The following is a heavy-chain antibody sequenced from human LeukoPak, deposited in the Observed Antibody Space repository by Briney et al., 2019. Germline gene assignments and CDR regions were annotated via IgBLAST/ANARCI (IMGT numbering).Heavy chain of an antibody. V-gene: IGHV4-59*08. CDR1: GGSISSYY. CDR3: ASEVRDSSSSRNYYYYYYMDV. Sequence: SETLSLTCIVSGGSISSYYWSWIRQPPGKGLEWIGNIYSSGTTNYNPSLKSRVTISVDTSKNQFSLKLSSVTAADTAVYYCASEVRDSSSSRNYYYYYYMDVWGKGTTVTVSS. D-gene: IGHD6-6*01. J-gene: IGHJ6*03. CDR2: IYSSGTT.